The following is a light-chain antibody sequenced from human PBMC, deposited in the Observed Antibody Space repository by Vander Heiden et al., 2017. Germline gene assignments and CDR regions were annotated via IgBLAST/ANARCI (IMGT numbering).Light chain of an antibody. CDR3: QQYYSSPRT. V-gene: IGKV4-1*01. J-gene: IGKJ1*01. CDR2: WAS. Sequence: DIVVTQSPGSLRLSLSLGASFNCKSSLNVLYSSNNKNYLAWYQQKPGQPPRLLIYWASTREPGVPDRFSGSGSGTDFTLTISSLQAEDVAVYYCQQYYSSPRTFGQGTKVEVK. CDR1: LNVLYSSNNKNY.